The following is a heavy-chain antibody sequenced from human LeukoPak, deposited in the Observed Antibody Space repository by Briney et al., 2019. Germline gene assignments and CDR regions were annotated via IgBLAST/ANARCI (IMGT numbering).Heavy chain of an antibody. CDR1: GFTFSSYW. CDR3: ARETDCSSTSCYAGSDY. Sequence: GGSLRLSCAASGFTFSSYWMHWVRQAPGKGLVWVSRINSDGSSTSYADSVKGRFTISRDNAKNTLYLQMNSLRAEDTAVSYCARETDCSSTSCYAGSDYWGQGTLVTVSS. J-gene: IGHJ4*02. V-gene: IGHV3-74*01. D-gene: IGHD2-2*01. CDR2: INSDGSST.